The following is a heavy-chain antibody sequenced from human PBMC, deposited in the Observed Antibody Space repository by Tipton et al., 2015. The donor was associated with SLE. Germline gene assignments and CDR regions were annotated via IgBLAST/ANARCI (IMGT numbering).Heavy chain of an antibody. CDR1: GGSIRSSRHF. Sequence: TLSLTCTVSGGSIRSSRHFWGWIRQPPGKGLEWIGVLYYSGNTYYSPSLKSPVTLSIDTSKNQFSLKMRSVTAADTAVYFCARGYCSDGVCYGFGFFDYWGQRNLVTVSS. CDR3: ARGYCSDGVCYGFGFFDY. D-gene: IGHD2-8*01. V-gene: IGHV4-39*07. J-gene: IGHJ4*02. CDR2: LYYSGNT.